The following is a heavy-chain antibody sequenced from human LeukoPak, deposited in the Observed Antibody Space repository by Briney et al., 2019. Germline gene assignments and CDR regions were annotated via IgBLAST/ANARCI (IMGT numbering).Heavy chain of an antibody. CDR3: AQGDPPDD. V-gene: IGHV3-48*03. D-gene: IGHD3-10*01. CDR2: ISSSGSTT. Sequence: GGSLRLSCAASGFTFSSYEMTWVRQAPGKGLEWVSYISSSGSTTYYADSVKGRFTISRDNAKNSLYLQMNSLRAEDTAVYYCAQGDPPDDWGQGTLVTVSS. CDR1: GFTFSSYE. J-gene: IGHJ4*02.